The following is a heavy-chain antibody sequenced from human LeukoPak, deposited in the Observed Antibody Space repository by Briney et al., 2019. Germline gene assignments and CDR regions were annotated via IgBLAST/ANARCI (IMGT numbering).Heavy chain of an antibody. CDR3: ARGLEPWYFDL. CDR1: GGSFSGYY. V-gene: IGHV4-34*01. J-gene: IGHJ2*01. D-gene: IGHD3-3*01. CDR2: INHSGST. Sequence: SETLSLTCAVYGGSFSGYYWSWIRQPPGKGLEWIGEINHSGSTNYNPSLKSRVTISVDTSKNQFSLKLSSVTAADTAVYYRARGLEPWYFDLWGRGTLVTVSS.